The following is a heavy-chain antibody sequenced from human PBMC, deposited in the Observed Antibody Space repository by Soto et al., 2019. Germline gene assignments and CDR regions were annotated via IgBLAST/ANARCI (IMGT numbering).Heavy chain of an antibody. D-gene: IGHD6-13*01. J-gene: IGHJ6*03. CDR1: GFTFSSYD. Sequence: EVQLLESGGGLVQPGGSLRLSCAASGFTFSSYDMSCVRQAPGKGLEWVSDLSGSGGSTYYADSVKGRFTISRDNSKNTLYLQMNSLRAEDTALYYCAKGGGSSWLYYDYYRDVLGKGTTVTVSS. V-gene: IGHV3-23*01. CDR2: LSGSGGST. CDR3: AKGGGSSWLYYDYYRDV.